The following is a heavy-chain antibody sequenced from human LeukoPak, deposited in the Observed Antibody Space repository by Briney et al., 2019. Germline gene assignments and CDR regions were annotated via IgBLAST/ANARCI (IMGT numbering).Heavy chain of an antibody. V-gene: IGHV3-48*04. J-gene: IGHJ4*02. Sequence: GGSLRLSCAASGFTFSSYSMNWVRQAPGKELEWVSYISSSSSTIYYADSVKGRFTISRDNAKNSLYLQMNSLRAEDTAVYYCARRSITMIVGFDYWGQGTLVTVSS. CDR1: GFTFSSYS. D-gene: IGHD3-22*01. CDR3: ARRSITMIVGFDY. CDR2: ISSSSSTI.